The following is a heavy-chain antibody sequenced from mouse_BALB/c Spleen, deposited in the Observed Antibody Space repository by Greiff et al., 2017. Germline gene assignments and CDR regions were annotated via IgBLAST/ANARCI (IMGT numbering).Heavy chain of an antibody. CDR3: ARQGAYYYYGSSHYFDY. CDR1: GFTFSSFG. V-gene: IGHV5-17*02. Sequence: EVKVVESGGGLVQPGGSRKLSCAASGFTFSSFGMHWVRQAPEKGLEWVAYISSGSSTIYYADTVKGRFTISRDNPKNTLFLQMTSLRSEDTAMYYCARQGAYYYYGSSHYFDYWGQGTTLTVSS. J-gene: IGHJ2*01. D-gene: IGHD1-1*01. CDR2: ISSGSSTI.